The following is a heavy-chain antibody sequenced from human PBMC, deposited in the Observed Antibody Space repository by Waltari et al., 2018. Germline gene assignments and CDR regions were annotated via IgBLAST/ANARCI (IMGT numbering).Heavy chain of an antibody. J-gene: IGHJ6*04. Sequence: QVQLVQSGAEVKKPGSSVKVSCKASGGTFSSYAISWVRQAPGQGLEWMGGIIPILGIATYAQKFQGRVTITADESTSTAYMELSSLRSEDTAVYYCARDRGCSGGSCYSPPVDVWGKGTTVTVSS. CDR3: ARDRGCSGGSCYSPPVDV. D-gene: IGHD2-15*01. CDR1: GGTFSSYA. V-gene: IGHV1-69*04. CDR2: IIPILGIA.